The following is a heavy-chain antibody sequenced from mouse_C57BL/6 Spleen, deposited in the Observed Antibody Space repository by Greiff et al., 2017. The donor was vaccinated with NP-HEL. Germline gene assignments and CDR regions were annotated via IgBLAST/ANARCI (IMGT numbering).Heavy chain of an antibody. J-gene: IGHJ4*01. V-gene: IGHV1-42*01. CDR3: AGGGPDY. Sequence: EVQLQQSGPELVKPGASVKISCKASGYSFTGYYMNWVKQSPEKSLEWIGEINPSTGGTTYNQKFKAKATLTVDKSSSTAYMQLKSLTSEDSAVYYCAGGGPDYWGQGTSVTVSS. CDR1: GYSFTGYY. D-gene: IGHD1-1*02. CDR2: INPSTGGT.